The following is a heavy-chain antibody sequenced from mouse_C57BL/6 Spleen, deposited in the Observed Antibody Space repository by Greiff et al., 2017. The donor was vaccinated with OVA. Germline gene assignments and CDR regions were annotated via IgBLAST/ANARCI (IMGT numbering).Heavy chain of an antibody. V-gene: IGHV1-80*01. CDR2: IYPGDGDT. CDR1: GYAFSSYW. Sequence: VQVVESGAELVKPGASVKISCKASGYAFSSYWMNWVKQRPGKGLEWIGQIYPGDGDTNYNGKFKGKATLTADKSSSTAYMQLSSLTSEDSAVYFCARRDYGRIDYWGQGTTLTVSS. D-gene: IGHD1-1*01. CDR3: ARRDYGRIDY. J-gene: IGHJ2*01.